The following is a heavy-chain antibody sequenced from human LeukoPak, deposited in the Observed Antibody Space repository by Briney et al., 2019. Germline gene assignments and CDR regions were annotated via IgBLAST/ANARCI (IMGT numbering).Heavy chain of an antibody. J-gene: IGHJ4*02. V-gene: IGHV3-23*01. CDR3: AKMEMSSSGWFGI. CDR1: GFTFSSYA. Sequence: GGSLRLSCAASGFTFSSYAMSWVRQAPGKGLEWVSAISGSGGSTYYADSVKGRFTISGDNSKNTLYLQMNSLRAEDTAVYYCAKMEMSSSGWFGIWGQGTLVTVSS. CDR2: ISGSGGST. D-gene: IGHD6-19*01.